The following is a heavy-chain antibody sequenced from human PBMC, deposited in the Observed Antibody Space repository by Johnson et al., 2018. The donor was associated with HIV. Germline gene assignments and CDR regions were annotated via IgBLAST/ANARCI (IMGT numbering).Heavy chain of an antibody. J-gene: IGHJ3*02. CDR1: GFTFSSYA. Sequence: VQLVESGGGLVQPGGSLRLSCAASGFTFSSYAMSWVRQAPGKGLEWVSAISSNGGSTYYANSVKGRFTISRDNSKNTLYLQMGSLRAEDMAVYYCARKVVTADDAFDIWGQGTMVTVSS. D-gene: IGHD2-21*02. CDR3: ARKVVTADDAFDI. CDR2: ISSNGGST. V-gene: IGHV3-64*01.